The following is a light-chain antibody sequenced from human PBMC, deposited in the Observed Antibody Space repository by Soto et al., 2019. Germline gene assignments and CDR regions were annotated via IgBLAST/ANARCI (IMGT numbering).Light chain of an antibody. CDR3: QQYNNWHPIT. CDR2: GAS. CDR1: QSVSSS. Sequence: EVVLTQSPGTLSLSPAERATISCRASQSVSSSYLAWYQQKPGQAPRLIIYGASTRANGIPARFSGSVSGTEFTLTIRSLQSEDFGFYYCQQYNNWHPITFGQGTRLEIK. J-gene: IGKJ5*01. V-gene: IGKV3D-15*01.